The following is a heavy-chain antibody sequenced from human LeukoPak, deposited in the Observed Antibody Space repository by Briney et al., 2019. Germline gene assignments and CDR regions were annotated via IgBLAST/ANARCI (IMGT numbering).Heavy chain of an antibody. Sequence: SETLSLTCAVYGGSFSDYYWSWIRQPPGKGLEWIGEINHRGNTNHNPSLKSRVTISVDTSKNQFSLKLSSVTAADTAVYYCARIGSGGSCYSCDYWGQGTLVTVSS. CDR2: INHRGNT. D-gene: IGHD2-15*01. CDR3: ARIGSGGSCYSCDY. J-gene: IGHJ4*02. CDR1: GGSFSDYY. V-gene: IGHV4-34*01.